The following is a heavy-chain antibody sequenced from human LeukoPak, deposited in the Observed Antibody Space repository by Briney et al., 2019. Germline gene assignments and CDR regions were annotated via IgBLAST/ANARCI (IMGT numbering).Heavy chain of an antibody. D-gene: IGHD6-6*01. CDR2: ISSSSSYI. J-gene: IGHJ3*02. CDR1: GFTFSSYS. CDR3: AKGLADSSSSTDAFDI. Sequence: GGSLRLSCAASGFTFSSYSMNWVRQAPGKGLEWVSSISSSSSYIYYADSVKGRFTISRDNAKNSLYLQMNSLRAEDTALYYCAKGLADSSSSTDAFDIWGQGTMVTVSS. V-gene: IGHV3-21*04.